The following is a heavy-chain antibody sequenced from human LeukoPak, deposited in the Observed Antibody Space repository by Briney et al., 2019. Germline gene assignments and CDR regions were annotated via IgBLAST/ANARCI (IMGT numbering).Heavy chain of an antibody. D-gene: IGHD2-15*01. CDR2: IYTSGST. V-gene: IGHV4-4*07. J-gene: IGHJ3*02. CDR3: ARGRYCSADICTGGDSFDI. CDR1: GGSISSYY. Sequence: SETLSLTCTVSGGSISSYYWSWTRQPAGKGLEWIGRIYTSGSTNYNPSLKSRVTMSVDTSKNQFSLKLSSVTAADTAVYYCARGRYCSADICTGGDSFDIWGQGTMVSVSP.